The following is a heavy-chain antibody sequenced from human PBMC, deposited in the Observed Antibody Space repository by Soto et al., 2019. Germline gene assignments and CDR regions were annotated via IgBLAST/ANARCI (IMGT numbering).Heavy chain of an antibody. V-gene: IGHV4-59*01. Sequence: SETLSLPCTVSVRSISHYYWSWIRQPPGKGLEWIGYIYYSGSTNYNPSLKSRVTISLDTSKNQFSLIVSSVTAADTAVYYCAREAGYYDRSGYNWFDPWGQGIQVTVSS. CDR3: AREAGYYDRSGYNWFDP. CDR1: VRSISHYY. J-gene: IGHJ5*02. CDR2: IYYSGST. D-gene: IGHD3-22*01.